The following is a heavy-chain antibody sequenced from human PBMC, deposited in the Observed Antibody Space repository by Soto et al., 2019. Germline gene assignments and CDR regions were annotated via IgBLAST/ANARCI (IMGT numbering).Heavy chain of an antibody. CDR2: ISSSSSTI. V-gene: IGHV3-48*01. CDR3: ARDLGSSWYPEYFQH. J-gene: IGHJ1*01. Sequence: TGGSQRLSYAASGFTFSSYSMNWVRQAPGKGLEWVSYISSSSSTIYYADSVKGRFTISRDNAKNSLYLQMNSLRAEDTAVYYCARDLGSSWYPEYFQHWGQGTLVTVSS. D-gene: IGHD6-13*01. CDR1: GFTFSSYS.